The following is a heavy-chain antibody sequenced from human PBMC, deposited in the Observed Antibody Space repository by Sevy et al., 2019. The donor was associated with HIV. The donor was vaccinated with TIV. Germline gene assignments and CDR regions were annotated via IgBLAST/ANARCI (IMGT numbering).Heavy chain of an antibody. D-gene: IGHD2-8*02. CDR1: GFTFSNAW. CDR2: IKSKTDGGTT. J-gene: IGHJ6*02. V-gene: IGHV3-15*01. Sequence: GGSLRLSCAASGFTFSNAWMSWVRQAPGKGLEWVGLIKSKTDGGTTDYVAPVKGRFTISRDDSKNTLFLQMNSLKTEDTAVYYCSTDPIIVLLVTDGMDVWGQGTTVTVSS. CDR3: STDPIIVLLVTDGMDV.